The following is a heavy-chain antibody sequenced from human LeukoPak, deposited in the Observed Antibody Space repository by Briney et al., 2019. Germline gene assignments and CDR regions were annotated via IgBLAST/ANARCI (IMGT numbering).Heavy chain of an antibody. CDR3: ARGRGSRQVPYYYMDV. D-gene: IGHD3-10*01. Sequence: GASVKVSCKSSGYTFTGYYLHWVRQAPGQGLEWMGWINPNSGDTNYAQKFQGRATMTSDTSISTAYMELSSLRSDDTAVYYCARGRGSRQVPYYYMDVWGKGTTVTVSS. CDR2: INPNSGDT. V-gene: IGHV1-2*02. CDR1: GYTFTGYY. J-gene: IGHJ6*03.